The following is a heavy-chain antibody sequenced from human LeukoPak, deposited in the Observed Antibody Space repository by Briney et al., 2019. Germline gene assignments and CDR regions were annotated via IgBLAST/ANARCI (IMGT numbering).Heavy chain of an antibody. Sequence: SETLSLTCTVSGGSISSGGYYWSWIRQHPGKGLEWIGYIYYSGSTYYNPSLKSRVTISVDTSKNQFSLKLSSVTAADTAVYYCARASITMIVVANDASDIWGQGTMVTVSS. CDR1: GGSISSGGYY. CDR3: ARASITMIVVANDASDI. D-gene: IGHD3-22*01. V-gene: IGHV4-31*03. J-gene: IGHJ3*02. CDR2: IYYSGST.